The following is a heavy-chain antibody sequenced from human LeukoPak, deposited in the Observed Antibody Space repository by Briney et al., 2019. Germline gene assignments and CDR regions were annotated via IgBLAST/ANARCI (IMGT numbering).Heavy chain of an antibody. V-gene: IGHV3-11*04. CDR1: GFTFSDYY. CDR3: ARDGGSGTYFFY. Sequence: PGGSLRLSCAASGFTFSDYYMSWIRQAPGKGLEWVSYISSSARTIYYADSVKGRFTISRDNAKNSLYLQMNSLRADDTAVYYCARDGGSGTYFFYWGQGTLVTVSS. D-gene: IGHD1-26*01. J-gene: IGHJ4*02. CDR2: ISSSARTI.